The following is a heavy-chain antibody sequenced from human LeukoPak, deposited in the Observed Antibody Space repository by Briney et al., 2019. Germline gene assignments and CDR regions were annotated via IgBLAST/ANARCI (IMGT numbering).Heavy chain of an antibody. CDR1: GYTFTGYY. D-gene: IGHD2-21*01. CDR3: ARDSLHIRMGLMYNWFDP. V-gene: IGHV1-2*02. J-gene: IGHJ5*02. CDR2: INPSSGDT. Sequence: ASVKVSCKASGYTFTGYYIHWVRQAPGQGFQWMGWINPSSGDTSYAQNFQGRVTLTRDTSISTASMELSSLRSDDTAVYYCARDSLHIRMGLMYNWFDPWGQGTLVTVSS.